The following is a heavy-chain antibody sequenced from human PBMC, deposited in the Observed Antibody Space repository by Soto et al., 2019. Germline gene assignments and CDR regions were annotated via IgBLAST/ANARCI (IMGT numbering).Heavy chain of an antibody. CDR2: MWYDGLRQ. V-gene: IGHV3-33*03. CDR1: GFTLNNYG. J-gene: IGHJ5*01. CDR3: VKECTPPFFHS. Sequence: LRLSCVGSGFTLNNYGVHWVRQAPGKGLEWVALMWYDGLRQTYLDSVRGRFTVSRDSSTNTIYLEMNSLRVEDTGNYFCVKECTPPFFHSGGQGTKATIST.